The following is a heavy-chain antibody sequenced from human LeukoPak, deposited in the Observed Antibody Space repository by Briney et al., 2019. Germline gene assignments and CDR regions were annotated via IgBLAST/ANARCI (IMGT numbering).Heavy chain of an antibody. CDR2: ISGSGGST. J-gene: IGHJ4*02. CDR3: ATSLGVAFYGDYEASDY. Sequence: PGGSLSLSCAASGFTFSSYAMSWVRQAPGKGLEWVSAISGSGGSTYYPDSVKGRFTISRDNSKNTLYLQMNSLRAEDTAVYYCATSLGVAFYGDYEASDYWGQGTLVTVSS. D-gene: IGHD4-17*01. CDR1: GFTFSSYA. V-gene: IGHV3-23*01.